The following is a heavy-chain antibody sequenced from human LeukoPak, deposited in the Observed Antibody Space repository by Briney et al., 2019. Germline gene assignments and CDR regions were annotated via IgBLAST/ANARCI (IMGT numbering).Heavy chain of an antibody. D-gene: IGHD2-2*02. CDR1: GYTLTDLS. J-gene: IGHJ4*02. CDR3: ATFGSSRVPAAIYRVDFDY. CDR2: FDPEDGET. Sequence: APVKVSCKVSGYTLTDLSMHWVRQAPGKGLEWMGGFDPEDGETIYAQKFQGRVTMTEDTSTDTAYMELSSLRSEDTAVYYCATFGSSRVPAAIYRVDFDYWGQGTLVTVSS. V-gene: IGHV1-24*01.